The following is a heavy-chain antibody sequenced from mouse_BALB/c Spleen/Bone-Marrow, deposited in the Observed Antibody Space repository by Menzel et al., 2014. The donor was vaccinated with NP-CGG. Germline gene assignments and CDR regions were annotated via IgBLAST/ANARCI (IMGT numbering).Heavy chain of an antibody. CDR3: AKSVSLRAMDY. J-gene: IGHJ4*01. Sequence: EVQRVESGPELEKPGASVKISCKASGYSFTGYNMNWVKQSNGKSLEWIGDIDPYYGGTSHNQKFKGKATLTVDKSSSTAYMQLKSLTSEDSAVYYCAKSVSLRAMDYWGQGTSVSVSS. CDR2: IDPYYGGT. CDR1: GYSFTGYN. V-gene: IGHV1-39*01. D-gene: IGHD6-2*01.